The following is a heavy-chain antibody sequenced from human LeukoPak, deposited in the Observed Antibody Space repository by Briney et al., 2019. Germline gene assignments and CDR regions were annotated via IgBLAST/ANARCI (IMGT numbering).Heavy chain of an antibody. CDR3: AREECSGGSCYFDY. D-gene: IGHD2-15*01. CDR1: GYTFTGYY. J-gene: IGHJ4*02. CDR2: INPNSGGT. V-gene: IGHV1-2*02. Sequence: ASVKVSCKASGYTFTGYYMHWVRQAPGQGLEWMGWINPNSGGTNYAQKFQGRVTMTRDTSISTAYMELSSLRSEDTAVYYCAREECSGGSCYFDYWGQGTLVTVSS.